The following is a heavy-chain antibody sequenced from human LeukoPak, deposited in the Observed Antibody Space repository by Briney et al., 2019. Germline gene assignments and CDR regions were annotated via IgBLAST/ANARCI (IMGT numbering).Heavy chain of an antibody. CDR2: VYYSGST. CDR1: GASISTYY. CDR3: ARFRDAFDI. J-gene: IGHJ3*02. V-gene: IGHV4-59*01. Sequence: PSETLSLTCTVSGASISTYYWTWIRQPPGKGLDWIGYVYYSGSTNYNPSLKSRVTISIDTPKNQFSLKLTSVTAADTAVYYCARFRDAFDIWGQGTMVTVSS.